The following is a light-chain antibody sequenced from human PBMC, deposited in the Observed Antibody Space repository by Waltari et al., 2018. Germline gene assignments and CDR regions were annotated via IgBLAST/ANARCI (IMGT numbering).Light chain of an antibody. CDR3: QQLDSYPIT. J-gene: IGKJ3*01. CDR1: QGISSY. Sequence: EIVITQSPSFLSASVGDRVTITCRASQGISSYLAWYQQKPGKAPKLLIYAASTLQSGVPSRFSGSGSGTEFTLTISSLQPEDFATYHCQQLDSYPITFGPGSKVDIK. CDR2: AAS. V-gene: IGKV1-9*01.